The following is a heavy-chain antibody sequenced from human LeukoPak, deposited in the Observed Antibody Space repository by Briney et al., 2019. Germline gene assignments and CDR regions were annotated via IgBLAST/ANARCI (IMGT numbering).Heavy chain of an antibody. Sequence: TGGSLRLSCASSGFTFTNAWMSWVRQAPGKGLEWVGRIKSKTDGGTTDYAAPMKGRFTISRDDSKTTLYLQMNSLKSEDTAVYYCTTVRGSSSQYSQRWGQGTLVTVSS. CDR1: GFTFTNAW. D-gene: IGHD6-13*01. CDR2: IKSKTDGGTT. CDR3: TTVRGSSSQYSQR. J-gene: IGHJ1*01. V-gene: IGHV3-15*01.